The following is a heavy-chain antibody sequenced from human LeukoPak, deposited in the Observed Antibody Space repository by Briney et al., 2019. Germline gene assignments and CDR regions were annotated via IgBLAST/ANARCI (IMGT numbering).Heavy chain of an antibody. CDR2: ISSSGSTI. J-gene: IGHJ4*02. V-gene: IGHV3-48*03. Sequence: GGSLRLSCAASGFTFSSYEMNWVRQAPGKGLEWVSYISSSGSTIYYADSVKGRFTIPRDNAKNSLYLQMNSLRAEDTAVYYCARDWEVGAVDYWGQGTLVTVSS. D-gene: IGHD1-26*01. CDR3: ARDWEVGAVDY. CDR1: GFTFSSYE.